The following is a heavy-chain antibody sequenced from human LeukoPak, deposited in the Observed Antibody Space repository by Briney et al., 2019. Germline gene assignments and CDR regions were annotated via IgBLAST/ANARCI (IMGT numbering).Heavy chain of an antibody. J-gene: IGHJ5*02. Sequence: GASVKVSCKASGGTFSSYAISWVRQAPGQGLEWMGGIIPIFGTANYAQKFQGRVTITADESTSTAYMELSSLRSDDTAVYYCARCPKGGIYGANWFDPWCQGTLVTVSS. CDR2: IIPIFGTA. D-gene: IGHD3-16*01. CDR1: GGTFSSYA. V-gene: IGHV1-69*13. CDR3: ARCPKGGIYGANWFDP.